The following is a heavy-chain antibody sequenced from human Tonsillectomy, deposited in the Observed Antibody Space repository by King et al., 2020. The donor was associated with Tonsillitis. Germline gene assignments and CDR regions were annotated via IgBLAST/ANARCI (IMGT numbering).Heavy chain of an antibody. CDR1: GFTVSNNY. CDR3: ARDNRGGRITIFGVVIPGPMDV. Sequence: EVQLVESGGGLVQPGGSLRLSCAASGFTVSNNYMSWVRQAPGKGLEWVSVIYSGGSTYYADSVKGRFTISRDNSKNTLYLQMNSLRAEDTAVYYCARDNRGGRITIFGVVIPGPMDVWAKGPRSPSPQ. D-gene: IGHD3-3*01. CDR2: IYSGGST. V-gene: IGHV3-66*01. J-gene: IGHJ6*04.